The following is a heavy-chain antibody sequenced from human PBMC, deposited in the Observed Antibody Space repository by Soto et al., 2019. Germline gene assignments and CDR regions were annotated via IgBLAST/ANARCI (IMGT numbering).Heavy chain of an antibody. CDR3: ARDYPNDSSGYYYGN. CDR1: GFTFSSYS. J-gene: IGHJ4*02. D-gene: IGHD3-22*01. CDR2: ISSSSSTI. V-gene: IGHV3-48*02. Sequence: EVQLVESGGGLVQPGGSLRLSCAASGFTFSSYSMNWVRQAPGKGLEWVSYISSSSSTIYYADSVKGRFTISRDNAKNSLYLRMNSLRDEDTAVYYCARDYPNDSSGYYYGNWGQGTLVTVSS.